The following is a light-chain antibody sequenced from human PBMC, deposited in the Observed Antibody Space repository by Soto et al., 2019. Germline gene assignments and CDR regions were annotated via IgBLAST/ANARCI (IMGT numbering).Light chain of an antibody. J-gene: IGKJ5*01. V-gene: IGKV3-15*01. CDR3: QEYNKWFSIS. CDR1: QSISTK. Sequence: EIVLTQSPATLSVSPGERAILSCRASQSISTKLAWYQQKPGRAPRLLIYGASTRATGIPDRFSGSGSGTEFTLTINSLQSEDFAVYYCQEYNKWFSISFGQGTRLEIK. CDR2: GAS.